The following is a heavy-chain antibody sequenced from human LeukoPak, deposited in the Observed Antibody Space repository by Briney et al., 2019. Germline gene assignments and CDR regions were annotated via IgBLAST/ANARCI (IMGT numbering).Heavy chain of an antibody. CDR3: VTSGYDKYASSWYWGYYFDY. V-gene: IGHV3-30*04. CDR1: GFTFSSYA. J-gene: IGHJ4*02. CDR2: ISYDGSNK. D-gene: IGHD6-13*01. Sequence: GGSLRLSCAASGFTFSSYALHWVRQAPGKGLEWVAVISYDGSNKYYADSVKGRFTISRDNSENTLYLQMNSLRAEDTAVFYCVTSGYDKYASSWYWGYYFDYWGQGTLVTVSS.